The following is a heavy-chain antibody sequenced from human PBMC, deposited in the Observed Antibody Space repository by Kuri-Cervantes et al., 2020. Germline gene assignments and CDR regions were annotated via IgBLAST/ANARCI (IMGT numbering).Heavy chain of an antibody. CDR2: IYSKGYT. CDR1: GDSINYYY. J-gene: IGHJ4*02. D-gene: IGHD1-26*01. Sequence: SETLSLTCTVSGDSINYYYWSWIRQPPGKGLEWIGYIYSKGYTNYNPSLKSRVTISVDTSKNQFSLKLSSVTAADTAVYYCARELGATPGSFDYWGQGTLVTVSS. CDR3: ARELGATPGSFDY. V-gene: IGHV4-59*01.